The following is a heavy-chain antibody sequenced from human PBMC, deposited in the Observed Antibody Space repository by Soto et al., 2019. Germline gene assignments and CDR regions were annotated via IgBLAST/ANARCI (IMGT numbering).Heavy chain of an antibody. J-gene: IGHJ4*02. CDR1: GFTFDDYA. CDR2: ISWNSGSI. CDR3: AKGGQLLTEGGGY. Sequence: EVQLVESGGGLVQPGRSLRLSCAASGFTFDDYAMHWVRQAPGKGLEWVSGISWNSGSIGYADSVKGRFTISRDNAKNSLYLQMNRLRAEDTGLYYCAKGGQLLTEGGGYWGQGTLVTVSS. D-gene: IGHD2-2*01. V-gene: IGHV3-9*01.